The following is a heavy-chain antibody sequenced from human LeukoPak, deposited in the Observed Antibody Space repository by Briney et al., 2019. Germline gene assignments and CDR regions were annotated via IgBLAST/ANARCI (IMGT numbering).Heavy chain of an antibody. J-gene: IGHJ2*01. CDR2: TYYNGRT. CDR1: GGSVDINY. D-gene: IGHD1-26*01. CDR3: ARTSGSSTVWYLDL. Sequence: PSETLSLTCSVSGGSVDINYWSWIRQPPGKGLEWIGYTYYNGRTDYNPSLRSRATVSVDASNNQFSLRLSSVTTADTAVYFCARTSGSSTVWYLDLWGRGTLVTVSS. V-gene: IGHV4-59*02.